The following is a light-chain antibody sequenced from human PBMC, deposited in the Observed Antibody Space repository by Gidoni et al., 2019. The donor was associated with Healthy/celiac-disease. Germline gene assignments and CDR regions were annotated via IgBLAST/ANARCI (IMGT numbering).Light chain of an antibody. J-gene: IGLJ2*01. CDR3: NSRDSSGNHLV. V-gene: IGLV3-19*01. CDR1: SLRSYY. CDR2: GKN. Sequence: SSELTQDPAVSVALGQTVRITCQGDSLRSYYASWYQQKPGQAPVLVIYGKNNRPEGIPDRFSGSSSGNTASLTITEAQAEDEADYYCNSRDSSGNHLVFGGGTKLTVL.